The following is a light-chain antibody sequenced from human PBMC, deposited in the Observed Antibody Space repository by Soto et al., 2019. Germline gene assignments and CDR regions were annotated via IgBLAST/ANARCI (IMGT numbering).Light chain of an antibody. CDR1: QSVSSY. J-gene: IGKJ1*01. Sequence: EIVLTQSPGSLSLSPGERATLSCRASQSVSSYLAWYQQKPGQAPRLLIYGASSRATGFPDRFSGSGSGTHFSLTISRLEPEDSAVYYCQQYSSSPRTFDQGTKVEIK. CDR2: GAS. CDR3: QQYSSSPRT. V-gene: IGKV3-20*01.